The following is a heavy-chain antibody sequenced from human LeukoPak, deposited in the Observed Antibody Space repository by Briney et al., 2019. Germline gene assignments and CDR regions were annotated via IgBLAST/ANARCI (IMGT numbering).Heavy chain of an antibody. D-gene: IGHD1-26*01. J-gene: IGHJ4*02. Sequence: HAGRSLRLSCAASGFTFDDYAMHLVRQAPGKGLEWVSGIIWNSDSIGYADSVKGRFTISRDNAKNSLYLQMNSPRAEDTALYYCAKDISVGATPYYFDYWGQGTLVTVSS. CDR3: AKDISVGATPYYFDY. CDR1: GFTFDDYA. V-gene: IGHV3-9*01. CDR2: IIWNSDSI.